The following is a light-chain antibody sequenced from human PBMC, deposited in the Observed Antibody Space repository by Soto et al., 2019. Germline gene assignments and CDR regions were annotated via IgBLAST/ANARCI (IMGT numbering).Light chain of an antibody. CDR3: QQRSHWPLT. V-gene: IGKV3-11*01. Sequence: ETVLTQFPATLSLSPGERATLSCRASRNINTYLAWYQQRPGQPPRLLIHDASNRAPGIPARFSGSGSDTDFTLTISSREPEDFAVYYCQQRSHWPLTFGGGTKVEIK. CDR1: RNINTY. CDR2: DAS. J-gene: IGKJ4*01.